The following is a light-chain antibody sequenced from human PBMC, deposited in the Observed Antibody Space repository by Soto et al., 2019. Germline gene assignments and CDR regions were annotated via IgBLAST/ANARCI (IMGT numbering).Light chain of an antibody. CDR1: QSISTE. Sequence: EIVMTQSPATLSVSPVERATLSCRASQSISTELAWYQQRPGQPPRLLIYSASTRATGVPARFTGSGSGSEFTLTISELQSEDFAVYFCQQGHNWPLTFGQGTRLEI. J-gene: IGKJ2*01. CDR2: SAS. V-gene: IGKV3-15*01. CDR3: QQGHNWPLT.